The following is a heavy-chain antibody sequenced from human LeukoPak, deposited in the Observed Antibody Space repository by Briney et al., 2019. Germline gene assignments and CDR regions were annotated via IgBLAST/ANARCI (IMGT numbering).Heavy chain of an antibody. V-gene: IGHV4-39*07. CDR2: IYYSGST. Sequence: SETLSLTCTVSGGSISSSIYYWGWIRQPPGKGLEWIGSIYYSGSTYYNPSLKSRVTISVDTSKNQFSLKLSSVTAADTAVYYCARGYGGNSDYIDYWGQGTLVTVSS. J-gene: IGHJ4*02. CDR1: GGSISSSIYY. CDR3: ARGYGGNSDYIDY. D-gene: IGHD4-23*01.